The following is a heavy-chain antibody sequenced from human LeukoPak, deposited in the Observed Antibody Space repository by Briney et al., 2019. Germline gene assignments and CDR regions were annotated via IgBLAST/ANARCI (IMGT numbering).Heavy chain of an antibody. D-gene: IGHD3-22*01. CDR1: GYSISSGYY. CDR2: IYHSGST. V-gene: IGHV4-38-2*02. Sequence: SETLSLTCTVSGYSISSGYYWGWIRQPPGKGLEWIGSIYHSGSTYYNPSLTSRVTISVDTPKNHFSLKLSSVTAADTAVYYCARDHTVRDSSGYYRPQYAFDIWGQGTMVTVSS. J-gene: IGHJ3*02. CDR3: ARDHTVRDSSGYYRPQYAFDI.